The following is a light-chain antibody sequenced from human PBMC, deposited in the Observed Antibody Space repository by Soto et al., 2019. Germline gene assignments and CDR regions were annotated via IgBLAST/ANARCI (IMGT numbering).Light chain of an antibody. Sequence: SVLPKPASVSGSPGQSITISCTGTSSDVGGYNYVSWYQQHPGKAPKLMIYDVSDRPSGVSNRFSGSKSGNTASLTISGLQAEDEADYYCSSYTSGFYVFGTGTKVTVL. V-gene: IGLV2-14*01. J-gene: IGLJ1*01. CDR3: SSYTSGFYV. CDR1: SSDVGGYNY. CDR2: DVS.